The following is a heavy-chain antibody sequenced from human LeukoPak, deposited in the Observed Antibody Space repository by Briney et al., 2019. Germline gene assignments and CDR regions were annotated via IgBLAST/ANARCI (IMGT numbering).Heavy chain of an antibody. CDR2: INLGGST. V-gene: IGHV4-34*01. J-gene: IGHJ4*02. CDR1: GTSLSGYY. Sequence: SETLSLTCAVYGTSLSGYYWTWIRQTPGKGLECIGEINLGGSTTYNPSLKRRVTISQDTSKNQFSLRLKSVTAADTAVYYCAKAGPPGGCSSTSCPPHYSYWGQGNLVTVSS. CDR3: AKAGPPGGCSSTSCPPHYSY. D-gene: IGHD2-2*01.